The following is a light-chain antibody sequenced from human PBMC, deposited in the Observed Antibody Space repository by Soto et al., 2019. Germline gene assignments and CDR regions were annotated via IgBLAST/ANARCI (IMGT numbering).Light chain of an antibody. CDR3: QQRRSWPRT. J-gene: IGKJ1*01. Sequence: EIVLTQSPATLSLSPGDRATLSCRASQNVDSYLAWYQQKPGQAPRLLIHDISERATGIPARFSGSGSGTDFTLPISSLEPEDFAVYYCQQRRSWPRTFGRGTKVEIK. V-gene: IGKV3-11*01. CDR2: DIS. CDR1: QNVDSY.